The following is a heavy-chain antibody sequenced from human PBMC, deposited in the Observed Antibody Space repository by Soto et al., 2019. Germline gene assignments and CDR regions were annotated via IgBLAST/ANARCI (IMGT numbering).Heavy chain of an antibody. CDR3: ARDPHIVVVPAATGGFFDY. J-gene: IGHJ4*02. V-gene: IGHV3-74*01. CDR1: GFTFSSYW. CDR2: INSDGSST. D-gene: IGHD2-2*01. Sequence: GGSLRVSCAASGFTFSSYWMHWVRQAPGKGLVWVSRINSDGSSTSYADSVKGRFTISRDNAKNTLYLQMNSLRAEDTAVYYCARDPHIVVVPAATGGFFDYWGQGTLVTVSS.